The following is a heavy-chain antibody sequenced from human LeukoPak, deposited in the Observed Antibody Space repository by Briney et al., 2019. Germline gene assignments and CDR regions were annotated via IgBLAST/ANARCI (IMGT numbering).Heavy chain of an antibody. CDR3: ASTYESGSYSKDWFDP. CDR2: ISWNSGSI. J-gene: IGHJ5*02. Sequence: GGSLRLSCAASGFTFDDYAMHWVRQAPGKGLEWVSGISWNSGSIGYADSVKGRFTISRDNAKNSLYLQMNSLRDEDTAVYYCASTYESGSYSKDWFDPWGQGTLVTVSS. D-gene: IGHD1-26*01. CDR1: GFTFDDYA. V-gene: IGHV3-9*01.